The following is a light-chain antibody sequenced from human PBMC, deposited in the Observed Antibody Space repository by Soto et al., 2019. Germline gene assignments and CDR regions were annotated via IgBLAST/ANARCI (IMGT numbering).Light chain of an antibody. CDR3: QVWDTSTFHPI. J-gene: IGLJ2*01. CDR1: NIGTKS. V-gene: IGLV3-21*04. CDR2: YDS. Sequence: SYERTQSPSVSVAPGRTARIACAGNNIGTKSVHWYQQRPGQAPVVVVYYDSDRPSGIPERFSGSNSGNTATLTISSVEAGDEADYYCQVWDTSTFHPIFGGGTKLTVL.